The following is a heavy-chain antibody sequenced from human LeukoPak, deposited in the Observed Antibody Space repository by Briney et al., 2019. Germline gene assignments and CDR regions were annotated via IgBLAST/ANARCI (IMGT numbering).Heavy chain of an antibody. J-gene: IGHJ4*02. CDR3: ARVVPAAIAFDY. V-gene: IGHV3-7*01. D-gene: IGHD2-2*01. Sequence: GGSLRVSCAASGFTFSNYWMSWVRQAPGKGLEWVANIKQDGSEKYYVDSVKGRFTISRDNAKNSLYLQVNSLRAEDTAVYYCARVVPAAIAFDYWGQGTLVTVSS. CDR1: GFTFSNYW. CDR2: IKQDGSEK.